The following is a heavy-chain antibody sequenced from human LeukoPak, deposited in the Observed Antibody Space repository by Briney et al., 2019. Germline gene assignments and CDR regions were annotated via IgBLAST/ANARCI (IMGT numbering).Heavy chain of an antibody. D-gene: IGHD4-17*01. Sequence: GASVKVSCKASGYTFTGYYMHWVRQAPGQGLEWMGWINPNSGGTNYAQKFQGRVTMTRDTSISTAYMELSSLRSEDTAVYYCATDRVGVMTTVIRDAFDIWGQETMVTVSS. CDR2: INPNSGGT. CDR1: GYTFTGYY. V-gene: IGHV1-2*02. CDR3: ATDRVGVMTTVIRDAFDI. J-gene: IGHJ3*02.